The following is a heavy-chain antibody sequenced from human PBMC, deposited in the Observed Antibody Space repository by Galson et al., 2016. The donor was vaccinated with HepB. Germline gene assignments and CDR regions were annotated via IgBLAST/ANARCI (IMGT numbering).Heavy chain of an antibody. CDR3: ARGNYNDFWSGYYWFDP. Sequence: LSLTCTVSVGSISSGFYYWSWIRQHPGKGLEWIGYIYYSGSTYYNPSLKSRVTISLDKSKNQFSLKLSSVTAADTAVYYCARGNYNDFWSGYYWFDPWGQGTLVTVTS. CDR2: IYYSGST. V-gene: IGHV4-31*03. J-gene: IGHJ5*02. D-gene: IGHD3/OR15-3a*01. CDR1: VGSISSGFYY.